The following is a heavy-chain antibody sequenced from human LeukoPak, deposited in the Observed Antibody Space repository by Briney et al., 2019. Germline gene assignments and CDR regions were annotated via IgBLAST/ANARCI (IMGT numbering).Heavy chain of an antibody. CDR3: MRGRVGVTQWFDP. D-gene: IGHD1-26*01. CDR1: GYIFTNHD. CDR2: MNPNSGNT. J-gene: IGHJ5*02. V-gene: IGHV1-8*03. Sequence: GASVKVSCTASGYIFTNHDINWVRQATGQGLEWMGWMNPNSGNTGYAQKFQGRVTITRNTSISTAYMELSNLRSEDTAVYFCMRGRVGVTQWFDPWGQGTLVVVSS.